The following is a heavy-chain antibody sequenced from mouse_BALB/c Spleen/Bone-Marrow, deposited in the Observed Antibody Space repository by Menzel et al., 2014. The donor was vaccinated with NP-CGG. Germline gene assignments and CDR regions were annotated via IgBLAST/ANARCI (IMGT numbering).Heavy chain of an antibody. V-gene: IGHV5-9-3*01. Sequence: EVQLVESGGGLVKPGGSLKLSCAASGFTFSSSAMSWVRQTPEKRLEWVATISSGGGYTYYPDSVKGRFTISRDNAKNSLYLQMSSLRSEDTAMYYCARQESIYDGYYGGFTYWGQGTLVTVSA. CDR2: ISSGGGYT. J-gene: IGHJ3*01. CDR3: ARQESIYDGYYGGFTY. CDR1: GFTFSSSA. D-gene: IGHD2-3*01.